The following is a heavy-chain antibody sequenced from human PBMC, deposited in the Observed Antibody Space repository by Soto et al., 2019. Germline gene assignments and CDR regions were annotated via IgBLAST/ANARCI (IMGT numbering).Heavy chain of an antibody. CDR3: ARDLHVVIIRVGYYGMDV. CDR1: GGTFSSYA. Sequence: QVQLVQSGAEVKKPGSSVKVSCKASGGTFSSYAISWVRQAPGQGLEWMGGIIPIFGTANYAQKFRGRVTITADESTSTAYMELSSLRSEDTAVYYCARDLHVVIIRVGYYGMDVWGQGTTVTVSS. V-gene: IGHV1-69*12. J-gene: IGHJ6*02. D-gene: IGHD3-3*01. CDR2: IIPIFGTA.